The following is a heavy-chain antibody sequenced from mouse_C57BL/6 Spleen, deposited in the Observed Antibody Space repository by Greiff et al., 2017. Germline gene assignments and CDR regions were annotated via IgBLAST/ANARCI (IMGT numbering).Heavy chain of an antibody. CDR2: IDPSDSDT. CDR1: GYTFTSYW. Sequence: VQLQQPGAELVRPGSSVKLSCKASGYTFTSYWMHWVKQRPIQGLEWIGNIDPSDSDTHYNQKFKDKATLTVDKSSSTAYMQLSSLTSEDSAVYYCASSATVVAKVDYWGQGTTLTVSS. V-gene: IGHV1-52*01. CDR3: ASSATVVAKVDY. D-gene: IGHD1-1*01. J-gene: IGHJ2*01.